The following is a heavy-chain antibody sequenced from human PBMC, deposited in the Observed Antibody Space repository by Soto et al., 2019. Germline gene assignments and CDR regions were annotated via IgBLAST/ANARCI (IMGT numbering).Heavy chain of an antibody. CDR1: GFTFISYS. CDR3: ARDGQQQLVDYYYYGMDV. V-gene: IGHV3-21*01. J-gene: IGHJ6*02. D-gene: IGHD6-13*01. Sequence: GGSLRLSCAASGFTFISYSMNWVRQAPGKGLEWVSSISSSSYIYYADSVKGRFTISRDNAKNSLYLQMNSLRAEDTAVYYCARDGQQQLVDYYYYGMDVWGQGTTVTVSS. CDR2: ISSSSYI.